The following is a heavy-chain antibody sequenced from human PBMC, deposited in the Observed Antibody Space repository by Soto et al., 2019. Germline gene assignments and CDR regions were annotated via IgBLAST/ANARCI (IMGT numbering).Heavy chain of an antibody. V-gene: IGHV4-59*01. CDR3: ARDAWYYYYMDV. J-gene: IGHJ6*03. CDR2: IYYSGST. CDR1: GGSISSYY. Sequence: SETLSLTCTVSGGSISSYYWSWIRQPPGKGLEWIGYIYYSGSTNYNPSLKSRVTISVDTSKNQFSLKLSSVTAADTAVYYCARDAWYYYYMDVWGKGTTVTVSS.